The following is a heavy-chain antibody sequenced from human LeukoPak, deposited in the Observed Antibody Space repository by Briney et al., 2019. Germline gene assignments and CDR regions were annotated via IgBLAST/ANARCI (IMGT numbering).Heavy chain of an antibody. Sequence: GRSLRLSCAASGFTFSSYGMHWVRQAPGKGLEWVAVIWCDGSNKYYADSVKGRFTISRDNSKNTLYLQMNSLRAEDTAVYYCARDKGEIYYVGIDYWGQGTLVTVSS. J-gene: IGHJ4*02. CDR1: GFTFSSYG. CDR3: ARDKGEIYYVGIDY. CDR2: IWCDGSNK. V-gene: IGHV3-33*01. D-gene: IGHD3-10*02.